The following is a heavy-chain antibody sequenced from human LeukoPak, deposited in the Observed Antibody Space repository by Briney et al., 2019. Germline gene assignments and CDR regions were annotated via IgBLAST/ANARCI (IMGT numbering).Heavy chain of an antibody. CDR2: MKTDGSDK. CDR3: ASGYCSGGSCYSYYFDY. J-gene: IGHJ4*02. Sequence: GGSLRLSCAASGFTFSNYWMSWVRQAPGKGPEWVGDMKTDGSDKYYVGSVKGRFTISRDNAKNSLYLQMNSLRAEDTAVYYCASGYCSGGSCYSYYFDYWGQGTLVTVSS. CDR1: GFTFSNYW. V-gene: IGHV3-7*03. D-gene: IGHD2-15*01.